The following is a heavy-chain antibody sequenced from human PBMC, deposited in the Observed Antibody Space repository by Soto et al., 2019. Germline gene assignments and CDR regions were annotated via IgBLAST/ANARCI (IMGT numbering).Heavy chain of an antibody. CDR1: GYSFTSYW. CDR3: ARHPPTISWPYYYYYMDV. D-gene: IGHD3-3*01. J-gene: IGHJ6*03. CDR2: IYPGDSDT. V-gene: IGHV5-51*01. Sequence: GESLKISCKGSGYSFTSYWIGWVRQMPGKGLEWMGIIYPGDSDTRYSPSFQGQVTISADKSISTAYLQWSSLKASDTAMYYCARHPPTISWPYYYYYMDVWGKGTTVTVSS.